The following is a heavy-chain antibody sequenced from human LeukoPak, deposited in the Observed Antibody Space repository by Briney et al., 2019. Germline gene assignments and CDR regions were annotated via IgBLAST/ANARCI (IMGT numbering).Heavy chain of an antibody. D-gene: IGHD5/OR15-5a*01. CDR3: ASRVSNDY. CDR2: ISSSSSYI. J-gene: IGHJ4*02. V-gene: IGHV3-21*01. CDR1: GFTFSSYW. Sequence: GGSLRLSCAASGFTFSSYWMHWVRQAPGKGLEWVSSISSSSSYIYYADSVKGRFTISRDNAKNSLYLQMNSLRAEDTAVYYCASRVSNDYWGQGTLVTVSS.